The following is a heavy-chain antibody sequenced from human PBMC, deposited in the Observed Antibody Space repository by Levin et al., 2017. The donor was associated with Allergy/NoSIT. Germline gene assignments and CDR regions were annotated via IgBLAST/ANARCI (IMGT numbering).Heavy chain of an antibody. J-gene: IGHJ3*02. CDR1: GFTFSSYS. D-gene: IGHD3-10*01. CDR3: ATCYGSGSLNEAFDI. V-gene: IGHV3-21*01. Sequence: GGSLRLSCAASGFTFSSYSMNWVRQAPGKGLEWVSSISSSSSYIYYADSVKGRFTISRDNAKNSLYLQMNSLRAEDTAVYYCATCYGSGSLNEAFDIWGQGTMVTVSS. CDR2: ISSSSSYI.